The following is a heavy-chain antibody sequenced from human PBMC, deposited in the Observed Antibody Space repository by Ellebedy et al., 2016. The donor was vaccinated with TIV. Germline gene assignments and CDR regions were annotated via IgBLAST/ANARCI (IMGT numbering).Heavy chain of an antibody. J-gene: IGHJ4*02. Sequence: GESLKISXTVSGFDFSQYGMNWVRQAPGKGLQWVSYNSGSGGGMTYADSVKGRLTISRDNAKNSLYLHMNSLRDEDTAVYYCARGGAARPDYWGPGTLVTVSS. CDR2: NSGSGGGM. V-gene: IGHV3-48*02. CDR1: GFDFSQYG. CDR3: ARGGAARPDY. D-gene: IGHD6-6*01.